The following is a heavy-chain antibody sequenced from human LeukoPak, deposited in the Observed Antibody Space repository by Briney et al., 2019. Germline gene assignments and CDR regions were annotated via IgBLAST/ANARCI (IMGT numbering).Heavy chain of an antibody. Sequence: SETLSLTCTVSGGSISNYYWSWIRQPPGKGLEWIGYISYIGSTKYNPSLKSRVTISVDTSKNQFSLKLSSVTAADTAVYYCASRDTFGGVIVDYYFDYWGQGTLVTVSS. CDR3: ASRDTFGGVIVDYYFDY. V-gene: IGHV4-59*08. CDR1: GGSISNYY. D-gene: IGHD3-16*02. CDR2: ISYIGST. J-gene: IGHJ4*02.